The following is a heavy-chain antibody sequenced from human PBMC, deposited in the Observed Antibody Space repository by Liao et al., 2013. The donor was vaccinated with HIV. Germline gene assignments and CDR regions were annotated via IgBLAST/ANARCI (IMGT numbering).Heavy chain of an antibody. J-gene: IGHJ5*01. V-gene: IGHV4-4*07. CDR2: IYTRGNT. CDR3: ARDPGDRRWFDS. Sequence: QVQLQESGPRLVRPSATVSLTCGVSLGSISSFSWNWIRQPAGRGLEWIGRIYTRGNTNYNPSLKSRVTMSIDTSKNQISLKLTSMTAADTAVYYCARDPGDRRWFDSWGQGTLVTVSS. D-gene: IGHD3-16*01. CDR1: LGSISSFS.